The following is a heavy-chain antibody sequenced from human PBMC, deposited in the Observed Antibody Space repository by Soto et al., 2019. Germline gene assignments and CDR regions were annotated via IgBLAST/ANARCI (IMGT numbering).Heavy chain of an antibody. Sequence: SVKVSCKAAGGTFSSYGISRVRQAPGQGLEWMGGIIPMFGTATHTQNFQGRLTITADESTSTAYMELSSLRSEDTAVYFCARSVGVTTLSYLDYWGQGTLVTVSS. V-gene: IGHV1-69*13. J-gene: IGHJ4*02. CDR3: ARSVGVTTLSYLDY. D-gene: IGHD1-26*01. CDR1: GGTFSSYG. CDR2: IIPMFGTA.